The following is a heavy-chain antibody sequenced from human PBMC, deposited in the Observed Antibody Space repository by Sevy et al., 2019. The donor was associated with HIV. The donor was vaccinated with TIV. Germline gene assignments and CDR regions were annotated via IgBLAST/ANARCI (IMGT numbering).Heavy chain of an antibody. CDR1: GFTFSSYA. CDR2: ISGSGGST. Sequence: GGSLRLSCAASGFTFSSYAMSWVRQAPGKGLEWVSAISGSGGSTYYADSVKGRFTISRDNSKNTLYLQMNSLRAEDTAVYYCAKVRSANTGDYPPYYYYGMDVWGQGTTVTVSS. V-gene: IGHV3-23*01. J-gene: IGHJ6*02. D-gene: IGHD4-17*01. CDR3: AKVRSANTGDYPPYYYYGMDV.